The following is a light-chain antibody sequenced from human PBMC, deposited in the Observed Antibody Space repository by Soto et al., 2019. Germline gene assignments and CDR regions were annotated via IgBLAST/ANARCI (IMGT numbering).Light chain of an antibody. Sequence: DLQLTQSPSFLSASVGDGVTITCRTSQDISSYLAWYQQKPGKAPQLLISAASTLQSGVPSRFSGSGSGTEFTLTISSLQPEDFATYYCQQLKSYPLSFGGGTKVEI. J-gene: IGKJ4*01. CDR1: QDISSY. CDR3: QQLKSYPLS. V-gene: IGKV1-9*01. CDR2: AAS.